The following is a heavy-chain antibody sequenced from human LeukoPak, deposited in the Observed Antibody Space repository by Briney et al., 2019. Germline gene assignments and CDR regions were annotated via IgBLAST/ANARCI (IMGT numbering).Heavy chain of an antibody. CDR3: AKALVADDAFDI. J-gene: IGHJ3*02. CDR2: ISGSGGST. V-gene: IGHV3-23*01. D-gene: IGHD2-2*01. CDR1: GYTFTSYA. Sequence: SCKASGYTFTSYAMSWVRQAPGKGLEWVSAISGSGGSTYYADSVKGRFTISRDNSKNTLYLQMNSLRAEDTAVYYCAKALVADDAFDIWGQGTMVTVSS.